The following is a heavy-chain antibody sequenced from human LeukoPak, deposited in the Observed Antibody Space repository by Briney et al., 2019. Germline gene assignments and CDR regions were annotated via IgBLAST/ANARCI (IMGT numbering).Heavy chain of an antibody. D-gene: IGHD1-1*01. V-gene: IGHV3-23*01. CDR1: GFSFSGHW. J-gene: IGHJ4*02. CDR3: AKAPPYKKYFDY. CDR2: ISNSGDAT. Sequence: GGSLRLSCTASGFSFSGHWMHWARQLPGKGLEWVSTISNSGDATYYADSVKGRFTISRDNSKNTLYLQMNSLRAEDTAVYYCAKAPPYKKYFDYWGQGTLVTVSS.